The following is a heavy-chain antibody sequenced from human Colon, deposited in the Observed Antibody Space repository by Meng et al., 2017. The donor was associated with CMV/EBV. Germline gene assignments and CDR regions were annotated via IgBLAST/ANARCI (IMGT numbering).Heavy chain of an antibody. CDR3: ARDGIRGVFFFDY. V-gene: IGHV1-2*02. D-gene: IGHD1-14*01. J-gene: IGHJ4*02. Sequence: QGERVQAGAEVKEPGASVKVSCKASGFTFTGHYMHWVRQAPGQGLEWMGWIDANSGGTNYAQKFQGRLTMTRDTSISTVYMELNRLRSDDTAVYFCARDGIRGVFFFDYWGQGTLVTVSS. CDR2: IDANSGGT. CDR1: GFTFTGHY.